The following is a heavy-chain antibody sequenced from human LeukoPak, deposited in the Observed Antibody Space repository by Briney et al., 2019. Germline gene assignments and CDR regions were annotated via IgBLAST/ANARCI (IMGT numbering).Heavy chain of an antibody. Sequence: SETLSLTCTVSGGSISSSSYYWGWIRQPPGKGLEWIGSIYYSGSTYYNPSLKSRVTISVDTSKNQFSLKLSSVTAADTAVYYCARGHYGSGSPVRAFDIWGQGTMVTVSS. CDR3: ARGHYGSGSPVRAFDI. D-gene: IGHD3-10*01. J-gene: IGHJ3*02. V-gene: IGHV4-39*07. CDR2: IYYSGST. CDR1: GGSISSSSYY.